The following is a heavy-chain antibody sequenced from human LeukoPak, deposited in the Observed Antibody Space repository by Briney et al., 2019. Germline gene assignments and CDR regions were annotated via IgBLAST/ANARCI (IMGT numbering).Heavy chain of an antibody. CDR3: ASNVRGADRSNWFDP. CDR1: GGSISSYY. V-gene: IGHV4-59*01. CDR2: IYYSGST. Sequence: SETLSLTCTVSGGSISSYYWSWIRQPPGKGLEWIGYIYYSGSTNYNPSLKSRVTISVDTSKNQFSLKLSSVTAADTAVYYCASNVRGADRSNWFDPWGQGTLVTVSS. J-gene: IGHJ5*02. D-gene: IGHD3-10*01.